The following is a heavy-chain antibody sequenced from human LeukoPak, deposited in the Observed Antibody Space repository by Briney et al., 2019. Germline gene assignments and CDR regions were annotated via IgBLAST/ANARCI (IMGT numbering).Heavy chain of an antibody. CDR1: GFTFSNYA. J-gene: IGHJ4*02. D-gene: IGHD6-6*01. CDR2: INHSGST. Sequence: GSLRLSCVASGFTFSNYAMSWVRQAPGKGLEWIGEINHSGSTNYNPSLKSRVTISVDTSKNQFSLKLSSVTAADTAVYYCARARSARPIDYWGQGTLVTVSS. CDR3: ARARSARPIDY. V-gene: IGHV4-34*01.